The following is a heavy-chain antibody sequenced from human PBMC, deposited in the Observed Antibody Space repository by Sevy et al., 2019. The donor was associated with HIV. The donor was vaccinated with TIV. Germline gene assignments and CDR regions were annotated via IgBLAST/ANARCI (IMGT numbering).Heavy chain of an antibody. J-gene: IGHJ4*02. CDR3: ARVEFGDSSDY. CDR2: ISSSGSTI. Sequence: GGSLRLSCAAPGFTFSSYEMNWVRQAPGKGLEWVSYISSSGSTIYYADSVKGRFTISRDNAKNSLYLQMNSLRAEDTAVYYCARVEFGDSSDYWGQGTLVTVSS. CDR1: GFTFSSYE. D-gene: IGHD6-13*01. V-gene: IGHV3-48*03.